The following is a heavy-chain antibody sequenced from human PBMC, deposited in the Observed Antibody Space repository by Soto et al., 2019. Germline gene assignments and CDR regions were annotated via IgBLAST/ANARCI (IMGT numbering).Heavy chain of an antibody. CDR3: AGHSLALRKNNWFDP. D-gene: IGHD3-3*02. CDR2: IFHLGSS. CDR1: GDSIISSDFY. Sequence: SETLSLTCTVSGDSIISSDFYGGRVRHPPGKGLEWIGSIFHLGSSYYNPSLKSRVTMSVDTSKNQFSLRLRSVTAADTALYFCAGHSLALRKNNWFDPWGQGIMVT. J-gene: IGHJ5*02. V-gene: IGHV4-39*01.